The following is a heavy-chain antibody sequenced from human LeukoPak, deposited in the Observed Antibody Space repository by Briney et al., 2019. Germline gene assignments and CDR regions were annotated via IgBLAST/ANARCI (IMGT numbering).Heavy chain of an antibody. CDR3: AREPGYDSSGYSDY. Sequence: SETLSLTCTVSGDSISSSSYYWGWIRQPPGKGLEWIGSIYYSGTTYYKPSLKSRVTISVDTSKNQFSLRLRSVTAADTAVYYCAREPGYDSSGYSDYWGQGALVTVSS. V-gene: IGHV4-39*01. CDR2: IYYSGTT. CDR1: GDSISSSSYY. J-gene: IGHJ4*02. D-gene: IGHD3-22*01.